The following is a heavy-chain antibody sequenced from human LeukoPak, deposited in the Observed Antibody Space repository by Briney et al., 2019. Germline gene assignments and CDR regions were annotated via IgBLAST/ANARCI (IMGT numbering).Heavy chain of an antibody. CDR2: ISYSGSS. J-gene: IGHJ4*02. D-gene: IGHD2-15*01. V-gene: IGHV4-39*07. CDR1: GSSINSSSYY. Sequence: KPSETLSVTCTVSGSSINSSSYYWGWIRQPPGRGLEWIGTISYSGSSYYNPSLKSRVTTSLDTSRNQFSLSLSSVTAADTAVYYCARDYTRRSVAVAQGTFDSWGQGTLVTVSS. CDR3: ARDYTRRSVAVAQGTFDS.